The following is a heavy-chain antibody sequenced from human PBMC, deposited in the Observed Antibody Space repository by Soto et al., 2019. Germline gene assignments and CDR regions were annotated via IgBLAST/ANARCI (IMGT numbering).Heavy chain of an antibody. Sequence: SETLSLTCTVSGDSINSGTYSWGWIRQPPGKGLEDIGTIYYSGNTYYNSSLKSRVTISLDTSKNQFSLELSSVTAADTAVYYCARVERSYDRTGYPLYYFDYWGQGTLVTVSS. J-gene: IGHJ4*02. V-gene: IGHV4-39*07. D-gene: IGHD3-22*01. CDR2: IYYSGNT. CDR3: ARVERSYDRTGYPLYYFDY. CDR1: GDSINSGTYS.